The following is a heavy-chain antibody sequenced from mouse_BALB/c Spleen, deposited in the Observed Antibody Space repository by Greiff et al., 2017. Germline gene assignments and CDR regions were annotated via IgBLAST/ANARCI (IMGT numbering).Heavy chain of an antibody. J-gene: IGHJ2*01. CDR3: ARRAGPYFDY. CDR1: GYSITSDYA. D-gene: IGHD3-3*01. CDR2: ISYSGST. Sequence: EVQLQQSGPGLVKPSQSLSLTCTVTGYSITSDYAWNWIRQFPGNKLEWMGYISYSGSTSYNPSLKSRISITRDTSKNQFFLQLNSVTTEDTATYYCARRAGPYFDYWGQGTTLTVSS. V-gene: IGHV3-2*02.